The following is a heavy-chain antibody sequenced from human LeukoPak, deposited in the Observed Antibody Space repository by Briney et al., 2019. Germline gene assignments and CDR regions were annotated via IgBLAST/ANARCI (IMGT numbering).Heavy chain of an antibody. D-gene: IGHD6-19*01. CDR2: IWYDGSNK. CDR3: ARRRQQWLAIDY. V-gene: IGHV3-33*01. Sequence: PGGSLRLSCAASGFTFSSYGMHWVRQAPGKGLEWVAVIWYDGSNKYYADSVKGRFTISRDNSKNTLYLQMNSLRAEDTAVYYCARRRQQWLAIDYWGQGTLVTVSS. J-gene: IGHJ4*02. CDR1: GFTFSSYG.